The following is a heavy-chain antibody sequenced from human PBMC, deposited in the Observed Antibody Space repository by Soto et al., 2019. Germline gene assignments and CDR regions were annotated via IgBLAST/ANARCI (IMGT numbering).Heavy chain of an antibody. Sequence: SETLSLTCTVSGASISSYYWSWIRQSPGKGLEWIGYMYYSGNANYNPSLRSRITISVDTSKNQFSLNLNSVIAADTAVYYCAREYPVHSAYFDYWGQGILVTVSS. CDR3: AREYPVHSAYFDY. J-gene: IGHJ4*02. V-gene: IGHV4-59*01. CDR2: MYYSGNA. CDR1: GASISSYY. D-gene: IGHD1-26*01.